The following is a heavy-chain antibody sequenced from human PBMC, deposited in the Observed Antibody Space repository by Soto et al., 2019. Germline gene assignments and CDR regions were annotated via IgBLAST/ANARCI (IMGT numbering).Heavy chain of an antibody. Sequence: PGESLKISCKGSGYSFTSYWISWVRQMPRKGLEWMGRIDPSDSYTNSSQSFQGHVTISADKSISTAYLQWSRLKASDTAMYYCARHVVLRDTGSDYWAQGTLVTVSS. J-gene: IGHJ4*02. CDR1: GYSFTSYW. CDR2: IDPSDSYT. V-gene: IGHV5-10-1*01. D-gene: IGHD5-18*01. CDR3: ARHVVLRDTGSDY.